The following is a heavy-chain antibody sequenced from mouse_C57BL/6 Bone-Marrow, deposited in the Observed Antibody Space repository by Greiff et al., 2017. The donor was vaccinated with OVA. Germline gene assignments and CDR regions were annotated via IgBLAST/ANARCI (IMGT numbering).Heavy chain of an antibody. CDR2: IWSGGST. Sequence: QVQLQQSGPGLVQPSQSLSITCTVSGFSLTSYGVHWVRQSPGKGLEWLGVIWSGGSTDYNAAVISRLSISKDNSKSQVFFKMNSLQADDTAIYYCARMGLTVTEDVDYWGQGTTLTVSS. CDR3: ARMGLTVTEDVDY. D-gene: IGHD4-1*01. CDR1: GFSLTSYG. J-gene: IGHJ2*01. V-gene: IGHV2-2*01.